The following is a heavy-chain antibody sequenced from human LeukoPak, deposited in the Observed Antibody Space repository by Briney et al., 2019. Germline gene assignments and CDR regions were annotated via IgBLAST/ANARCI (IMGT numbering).Heavy chain of an antibody. J-gene: IGHJ4*02. Sequence: GGSLRLSCAASGFTFSAYAMNWVRQAPGKGLEWVSYISTSGTNTYYADSVKGRFTISRDNSKNSLYLQMNSLRAEDTAVYYCARAFRDDYGDVKFDYWGQGTLVTVSS. CDR1: GFTFSAYA. V-gene: IGHV3-48*03. CDR3: ARAFRDDYGDVKFDY. D-gene: IGHD4-17*01. CDR2: ISTSGTNT.